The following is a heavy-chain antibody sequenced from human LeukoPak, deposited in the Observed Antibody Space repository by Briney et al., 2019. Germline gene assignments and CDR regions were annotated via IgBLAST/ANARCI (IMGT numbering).Heavy chain of an antibody. V-gene: IGHV4-38-2*01. J-gene: IGHJ5*02. CDR1: GYSISSGYY. CDR2: IYHSGST. D-gene: IGHD4-11*01. CDR3: ATTGKQTTVLNWFDP. Sequence: PSETLSLTCAVSGYSISSGYYWGWIRQPPGKGLEWIGSIYHSGSTYYNPSLKSRVTISVDTSKNQFSLKLSSVTAADTAVYYCATTGKQTTVLNWFDPWGQGTLVTVSS.